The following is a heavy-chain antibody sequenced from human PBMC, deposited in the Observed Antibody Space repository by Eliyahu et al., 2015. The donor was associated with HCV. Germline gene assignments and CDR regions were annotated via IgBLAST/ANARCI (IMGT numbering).Heavy chain of an antibody. J-gene: IGHJ5*02. CDR2: IXTKTGDP. CDR1: GYSFTSYT. Sequence: QVQLVQSGSELKNPGASVKVSCKASGYSFTSYTINWVRQAPGQGLEWMGWIXTKTGDPTYAQGFTGRFVFSLDTSVVTAYLQIGSLKAEDTAVYYCARAIFGMHNWLDLWGQGTLVTVSS. D-gene: IGHD3-3*01. CDR3: ARAIFGMHNWLDL. V-gene: IGHV7-4-1*01.